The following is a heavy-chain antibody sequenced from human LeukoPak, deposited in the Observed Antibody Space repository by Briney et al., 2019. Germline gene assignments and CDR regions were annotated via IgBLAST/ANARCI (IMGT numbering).Heavy chain of an antibody. J-gene: IGHJ4*02. CDR2: ISAYNGNT. CDR1: GYTFTSYG. V-gene: IGHV1-18*01. CDR3: ARGTPFAGATTGNDY. Sequence: ASVKVSCKASGYTFTSYGISWVRQAPGQGLEWMGWISAYNGNTNYAQKLQGRVTMTTDTSTSTAYMELRSLRSDDTAVYYCARGTPFAGATTGNDYWGQGTLVTVSS. D-gene: IGHD1-26*01.